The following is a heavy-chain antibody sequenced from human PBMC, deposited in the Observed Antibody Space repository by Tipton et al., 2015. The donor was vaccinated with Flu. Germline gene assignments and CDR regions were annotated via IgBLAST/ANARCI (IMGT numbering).Heavy chain of an antibody. CDR1: GGTFSSYA. J-gene: IGHJ4*02. Sequence: QVQLVQSGAEVKKPGSSVKVSCKASGGTFSSYAISWVRQAPGQGLEWMGRIIPIFGTANYAQKFQGRVTITADESTSTAYMELSSLSSEDTAVYDCARVGGDYYDSSGYERLDYWGQGTLVTVSS. V-gene: IGHV1-69*18. CDR3: ARVGGDYYDSSGYERLDY. D-gene: IGHD3-22*01. CDR2: IIPIFGTA.